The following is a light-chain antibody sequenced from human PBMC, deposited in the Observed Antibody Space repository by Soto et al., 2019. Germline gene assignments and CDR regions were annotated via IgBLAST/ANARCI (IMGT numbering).Light chain of an antibody. Sequence: QSALTQPASVSGSPGQSITISCTGTSSDVGSYNLVSWYQQHPGKAPKLMIYEVSKRPSGVSNSFSGSKSGNTASLTIAGLQAEDEADYYCCSYAGSSSDVVFGGGTNLTVL. CDR1: SSDVGSYNL. CDR3: CSYAGSSSDVV. CDR2: EVS. J-gene: IGLJ2*01. V-gene: IGLV2-23*02.